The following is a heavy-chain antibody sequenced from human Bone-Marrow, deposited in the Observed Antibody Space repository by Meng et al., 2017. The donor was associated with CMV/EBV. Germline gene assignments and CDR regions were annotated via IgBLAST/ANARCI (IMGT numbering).Heavy chain of an antibody. CDR2: ISYDGSKQ. CDR3: ARGLNWRGY. J-gene: IGHJ4*02. V-gene: IGHV3-30*14. D-gene: IGHD1-1*01. CDR1: GFNLSDYA. Sequence: LKISCAASGFNLSDYAMHWVRQAPGKGLEWVAVISYDGSKQFYAASVRGRFTISRDNSKNTLYLQLNNLRLEDTAVYYCARGLNWRGYWGQGTLVTVSS.